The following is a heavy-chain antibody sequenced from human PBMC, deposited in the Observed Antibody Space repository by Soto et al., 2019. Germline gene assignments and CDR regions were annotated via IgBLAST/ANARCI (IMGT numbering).Heavy chain of an antibody. CDR2: ITGGGST. CDR3: AKDAVYNDGLWLVSD. J-gene: IGHJ4*02. D-gene: IGHD2-21*01. CDR1: GFSFNYA. Sequence: PGGSLRLSCVVSGFSFNYAIIWVRQAQGKGQEWVSGITGGGSTEYAASGKGRFTISRDNSKNTVHLQMNSLRAEDTAMYYCAKDAVYNDGLWLVSDWGQGTLVTVSS. V-gene: IGHV3-23*01.